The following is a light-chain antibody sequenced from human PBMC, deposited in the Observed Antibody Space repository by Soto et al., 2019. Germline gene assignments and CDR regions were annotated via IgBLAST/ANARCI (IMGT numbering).Light chain of an antibody. CDR3: HQFGMSPFT. V-gene: IGKV3-20*01. CDR1: QSVRGNY. J-gene: IGKJ3*01. CDR2: GQS. Sequence: EVVLTQSPGTLSLSPGESATLSCRASQSVRGNYFAWYQQRPGQAPRLLVYGQSVRAAGIPDRFRGSGSRTDFNLTINRVEPEDFAVYYCHQFGMSPFTFGPGTTLDIK.